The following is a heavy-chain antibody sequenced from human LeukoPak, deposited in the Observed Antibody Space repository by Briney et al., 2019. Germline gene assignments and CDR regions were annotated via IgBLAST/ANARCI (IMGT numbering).Heavy chain of an antibody. J-gene: IGHJ4*02. V-gene: IGHV3-23*01. CDR1: GFTFSSYA. CDR2: ISGSGGST. Sequence: GGSLRLSCAASGFTFSSYAMSWVRQAPGKGLEWVSAISGSGGSTYYADSVKGRFTISRDNSKNTLYLQMNSLRVEDTAVYYCARAHNWKYGTFDYWGQGTLVTVSS. D-gene: IGHD1-7*01. CDR3: ARAHNWKYGTFDY.